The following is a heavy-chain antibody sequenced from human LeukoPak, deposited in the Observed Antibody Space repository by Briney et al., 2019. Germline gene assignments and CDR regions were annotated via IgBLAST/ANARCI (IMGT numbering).Heavy chain of an antibody. D-gene: IGHD3-22*01. J-gene: IGHJ4*02. CDR2: SDWDDDK. Sequence: SGPTLVNPTQTLTLTCTFSGFSPSTSGMCVSWIRQPPGKALEWLARSDWDDDKYYSTSLKTRLTISKDTSKNQVVLTMTNMDPVDTATYYCARMVGSDGSGLVDYWGQGTLVTVSS. V-gene: IGHV2-70*11. CDR3: ARMVGSDGSGLVDY. CDR1: GFSPSTSGMC.